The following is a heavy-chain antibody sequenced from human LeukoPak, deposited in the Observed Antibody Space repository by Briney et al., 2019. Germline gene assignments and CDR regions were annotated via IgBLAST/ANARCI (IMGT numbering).Heavy chain of an antibody. CDR3: ARISSDSISYYDH. Sequence: GGSLRLSCAGSGITFSTYWMHWVRQAPGKGLVWVSRINSEGSTISYADSVKGRFTISRDDAKNTLFLQMNSLRAEDTAVYYCARISSDSISYYDHWGQGTLITVSS. CDR2: INSEGSTI. CDR1: GITFSTYW. J-gene: IGHJ4*02. V-gene: IGHV3-74*01. D-gene: IGHD3-22*01.